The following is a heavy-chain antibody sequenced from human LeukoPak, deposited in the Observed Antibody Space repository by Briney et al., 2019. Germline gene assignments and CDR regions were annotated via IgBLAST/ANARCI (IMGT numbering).Heavy chain of an antibody. Sequence: GGSLRLSCAASGFTFSSYAMHWVCQAPGKGLEWVAVISYDGSNKYYADSVKGRFTISRDNSKNTLYLQMNSLRAEDTAVYYCARDRIVVVVAAMYYYYGMDVWGQGTTVTVSS. CDR3: ARDRIVVVVAAMYYYYGMDV. CDR1: GFTFSSYA. J-gene: IGHJ6*02. CDR2: ISYDGSNK. D-gene: IGHD2-15*01. V-gene: IGHV3-30-3*01.